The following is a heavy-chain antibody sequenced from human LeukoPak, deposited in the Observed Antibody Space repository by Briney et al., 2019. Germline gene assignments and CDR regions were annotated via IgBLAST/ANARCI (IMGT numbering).Heavy chain of an antibody. Sequence: PSETLSLTCAVYGGSFSGYYWSWIRQPPGKGLEWIGEINYSGSTNYNPSLKSRVTISVDTSKNQFSLKLSSVPAAGTAVYYCAGHHMGSSGKIDYWGQGTLVTVSS. V-gene: IGHV4-34*01. CDR2: INYSGST. CDR3: AGHHMGSSGKIDY. D-gene: IGHD3-22*01. J-gene: IGHJ4*02. CDR1: GGSFSGYY.